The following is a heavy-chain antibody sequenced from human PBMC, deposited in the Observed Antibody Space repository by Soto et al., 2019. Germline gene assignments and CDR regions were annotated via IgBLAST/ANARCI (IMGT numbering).Heavy chain of an antibody. Sequence: GGSLRLSCAASGFTFSSYGMHWVRQAPGKGLEWVAVISYDGSNKYYADSVKGRFTISRDNSKNTLYLQMNSLRAEDTAVYYCAKDLTEQWLNIYYYYGMDVWGQGTTVTVSS. D-gene: IGHD6-19*01. CDR1: GFTFSSYG. V-gene: IGHV3-30*18. CDR3: AKDLTEQWLNIYYYYGMDV. J-gene: IGHJ6*02. CDR2: ISYDGSNK.